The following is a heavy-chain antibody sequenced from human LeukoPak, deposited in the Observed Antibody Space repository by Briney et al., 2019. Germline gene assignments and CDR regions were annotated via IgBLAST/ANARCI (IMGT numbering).Heavy chain of an antibody. CDR2: INPDDSDT. J-gene: IGHJ4*02. Sequence: GESLKISCKGSGYRFTSYWIGWVRQMPGKGLEWMGIINPDDSDTRYSPSFQGQVTISADKSISTAYLQWDSLRASDTAMYHYAAGTGGFFEYWGQGTLVTVSS. CDR3: AAGTGGFFEY. CDR1: GYRFTSYW. D-gene: IGHD6-13*01. V-gene: IGHV5-51*01.